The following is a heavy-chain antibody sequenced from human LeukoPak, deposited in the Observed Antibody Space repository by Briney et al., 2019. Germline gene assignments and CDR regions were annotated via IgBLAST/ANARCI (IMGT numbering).Heavy chain of an antibody. D-gene: IGHD6-13*01. CDR2: YSGRT. J-gene: IGHJ3*02. Sequence: YSGRTKYNPSLKSRVTISVDTSKNQFSLKMSTVTAADTAVYYCARGDLYSSTWYSEEAFDMWGQGTMVTVSS. V-gene: IGHV4-59*08. CDR3: ARGDLYSSTWYSEEAFDM.